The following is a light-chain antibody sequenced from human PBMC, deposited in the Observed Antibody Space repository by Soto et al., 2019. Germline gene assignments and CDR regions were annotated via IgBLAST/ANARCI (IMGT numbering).Light chain of an antibody. V-gene: IGKV3-11*01. Sequence: EIVLTQSPATLSLSPGERATLSCRASQSVSSYLAWYQHKPGQAPRLLIYDASNRATGIPVRFSGSGSGTDFTLTISDLEPEDFALYYCQQRNNWPITFGQGTRLEIK. CDR3: QQRNNWPIT. CDR1: QSVSSY. CDR2: DAS. J-gene: IGKJ5*01.